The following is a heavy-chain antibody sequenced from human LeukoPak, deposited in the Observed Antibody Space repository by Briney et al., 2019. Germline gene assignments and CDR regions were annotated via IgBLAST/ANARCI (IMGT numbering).Heavy chain of an antibody. V-gene: IGHV4-38-2*02. J-gene: IGHJ4*02. CDR3: ARDVSGDYDTFDY. CDR2: VYRSGST. CDR1: GYSISSGYY. D-gene: IGHD3-22*01. Sequence: PSETLSLTCAVSGYSISSGYYWGWIRQPPGKGLEWIGSVYRSGSTYYNPSLKSRVTISVDTSKNQFSLKLRSVPASDTAVYYCARDVSGDYDTFDYWGQGTLVTVSS.